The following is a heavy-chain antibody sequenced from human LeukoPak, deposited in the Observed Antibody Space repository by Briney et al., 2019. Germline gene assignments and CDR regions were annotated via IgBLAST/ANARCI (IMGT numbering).Heavy chain of an antibody. Sequence: PWVSLRRYCAASGFTCCSYAMQWVRQAPGKGLEWVAVILYDGSNKYYAHSGKGRFTISRDNYKNTLYLQMNSLRAEDTAVYYCARDPPAMVRGVLSPPYPAYWGQGTLVTVSS. CDR3: ARDPPAMVRGVLSPPYPAY. CDR2: ILYDGSNK. V-gene: IGHV3-30*04. CDR1: GFTCCSYA. D-gene: IGHD3-10*01. J-gene: IGHJ4*02.